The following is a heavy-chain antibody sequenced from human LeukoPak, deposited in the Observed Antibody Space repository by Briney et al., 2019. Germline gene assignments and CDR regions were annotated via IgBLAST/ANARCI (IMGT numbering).Heavy chain of an antibody. Sequence: ASVKVSCKASGYTFTTYGISWVRQAPGQGLEWMGWISAYSGNTNYAQKLQGRITMTIDTSTSTAYMELRSLRSDDTAMYYCARDGRQGSPSMFDPWGQGTLVTVSS. V-gene: IGHV1-18*01. CDR1: GYTFTTYG. D-gene: IGHD1-26*01. CDR2: ISAYSGNT. CDR3: ARDGRQGSPSMFDP. J-gene: IGHJ5*02.